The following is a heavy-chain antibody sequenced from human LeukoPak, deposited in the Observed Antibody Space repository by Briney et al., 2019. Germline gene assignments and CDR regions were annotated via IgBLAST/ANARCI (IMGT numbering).Heavy chain of an antibody. Sequence: PGGSLRLSCAASGFTVSSNYMSWVRQAPGKGLEWVSVIYSGGSTYYADSVKGRFTISRDNSKNTLYLQMNSLRAEDTAVYFCARARDGYYHGLGYWGQGTLVTVSS. V-gene: IGHV3-66*01. D-gene: IGHD5-24*01. CDR3: ARARDGYYHGLGY. CDR1: GFTVSSNY. CDR2: IYSGGST. J-gene: IGHJ4*02.